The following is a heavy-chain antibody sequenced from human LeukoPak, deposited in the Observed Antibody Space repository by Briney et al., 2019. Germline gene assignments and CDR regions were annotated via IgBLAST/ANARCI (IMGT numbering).Heavy chain of an antibody. J-gene: IGHJ4*02. Sequence: SETLSLTCTVSGISIRSNYWSWVRRPPGKGLEWIANINYSGATYYNPSLRSRVTISIDTSKSQFSLKLTSVTVADTAVYYCARGGHIAIPPYGFDYWGQGALVTVSS. D-gene: IGHD4-17*01. CDR2: INYSGAT. CDR3: ARGGHIAIPPYGFDY. V-gene: IGHV4-59*01. CDR1: GISIRSNY.